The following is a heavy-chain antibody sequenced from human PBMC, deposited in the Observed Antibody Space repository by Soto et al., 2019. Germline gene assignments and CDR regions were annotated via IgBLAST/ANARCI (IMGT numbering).Heavy chain of an antibody. Sequence: ASVKVSCKASGYTFTSYGISWVRQAPGQGLEWKGWISDYNSNTNYAQKLQGRVTMTTDTSTSTAYMELRSLRSDDTAVYYCARDYRITIFGLVINDVHSSPPDYYYYMDVWGKGTTVTVSS. V-gene: IGHV1-18*01. D-gene: IGHD3-3*01. J-gene: IGHJ6*03. CDR1: GYTFTSYG. CDR2: ISDYNSNT. CDR3: ARDYRITIFGLVINDVHSSPPDYYYYMDV.